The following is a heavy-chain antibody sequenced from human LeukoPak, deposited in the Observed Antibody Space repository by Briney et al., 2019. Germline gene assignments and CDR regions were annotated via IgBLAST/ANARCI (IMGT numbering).Heavy chain of an antibody. D-gene: IGHD6-19*01. CDR3: AKDSPRSSGWFYFDY. Sequence: PGGSLRLSCVASGFTFTSYDMCWVRQAPGKGLEWVSGISHGADRAYNADTVKGRFTISRDNSKNTLYLQMDSLRAEDTAVYFCAKDSPRSSGWFYFDYWGQGALVTVSS. CDR1: GFTFTSYD. J-gene: IGHJ4*02. V-gene: IGHV3-23*01. CDR2: ISHGADRA.